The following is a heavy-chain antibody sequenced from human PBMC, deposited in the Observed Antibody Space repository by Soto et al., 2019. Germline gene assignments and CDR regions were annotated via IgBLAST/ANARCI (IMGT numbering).Heavy chain of an antibody. V-gene: IGHV1-18*01. J-gene: IGHJ4*02. CDR2: ISAYNGNT. Sequence: ASVKVSCKASGYTFTSYVISWVRQAPGQGLEWMGWISAYNGNTNYAQKLQGRVTMTTDTSTSTAYMELRSLRSDDTAVYYCARDEEEYSSSPIEFDYWGQGTLVTVSS. D-gene: IGHD6-6*01. CDR1: GYTFTSYV. CDR3: ARDEEEYSSSPIEFDY.